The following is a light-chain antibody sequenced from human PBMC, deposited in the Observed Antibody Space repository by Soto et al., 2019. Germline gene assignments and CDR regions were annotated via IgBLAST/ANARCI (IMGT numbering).Light chain of an antibody. CDR1: SSDVGGYNY. CDR3: SSYAGSNNWV. CDR2: EVS. Sequence: QSVLTQPPSASGSPGQSVTISCTGTSSDVGGYNYVSWYQQYPGKAPKLMIYEVSQRPSGVPDRFSGSKSGNTASLTVSGLQAEYEAEYYCSSYAGSNNWVFGVGTKLTVL. J-gene: IGLJ1*01. V-gene: IGLV2-8*01.